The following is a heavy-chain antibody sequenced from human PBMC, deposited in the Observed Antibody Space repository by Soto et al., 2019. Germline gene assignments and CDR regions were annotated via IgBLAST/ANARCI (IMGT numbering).Heavy chain of an antibody. CDR3: ARDRSDCRSASCYLFDY. D-gene: IGHD2-2*01. J-gene: IGHJ4*02. CDR2: IWYDGSNK. Sequence: QVQLVESGGGVVQPGRSLRLSCAASGFTFSSYGMHWVRQAPGKGLEWVAVIWYDGSNKYYADSVKGRFTISRDNSKNTLYLQMNSLRAEDTDVYYCARDRSDCRSASCYLFDYWGQGTLVTVSS. V-gene: IGHV3-33*01. CDR1: GFTFSSYG.